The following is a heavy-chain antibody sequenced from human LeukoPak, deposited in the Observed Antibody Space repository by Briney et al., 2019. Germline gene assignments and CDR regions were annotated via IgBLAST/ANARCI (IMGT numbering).Heavy chain of an antibody. V-gene: IGHV3-23*01. CDR2: ISGSGGST. Sequence: SGGSLRLSCAASGFTFSSYAMSWVRQAPGKGLEWVSAISGSGGSTYYADSVKGRFTISRDNSKNTLYLQMNSLRAEDTAVYYCAKLGIVLMVPSDYWGQGTLVTVSS. D-gene: IGHD2-8*01. J-gene: IGHJ4*02. CDR3: AKLGIVLMVPSDY. CDR1: GFTFSSYA.